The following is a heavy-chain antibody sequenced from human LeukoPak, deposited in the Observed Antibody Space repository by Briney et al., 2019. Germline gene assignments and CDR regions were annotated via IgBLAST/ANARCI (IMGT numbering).Heavy chain of an antibody. CDR2: VNPTTVGT. Sequence: GASVKVSCKASGYTFTDYYIHWVRQAPGQGLEWMGWVNPTTVGTNYAQSFQGRVTMTRDTSISTAYMELSRLRPDDTAVYYCARDAALFQGIDYWGQGILVTVSS. CDR3: ARDAALFQGIDY. V-gene: IGHV1-2*02. J-gene: IGHJ4*02. CDR1: GYTFTDYY. D-gene: IGHD6-6*01.